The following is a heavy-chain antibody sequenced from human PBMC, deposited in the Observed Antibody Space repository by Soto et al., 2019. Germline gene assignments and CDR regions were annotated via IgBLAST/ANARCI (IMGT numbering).Heavy chain of an antibody. CDR3: STTHYG. J-gene: IGHJ6*01. Sequence: ETLSLAWAHTGDCNSSYQYYRGWVLQPPGKGLERIGSIYYSGSTYYNPSLKSRVTISVDTSKNQFSLNFFFVTAADTAVYYRSTTHYG. CDR2: IYYSGST. V-gene: IGHV4-39*01. CDR1: GDCNSSYQYY.